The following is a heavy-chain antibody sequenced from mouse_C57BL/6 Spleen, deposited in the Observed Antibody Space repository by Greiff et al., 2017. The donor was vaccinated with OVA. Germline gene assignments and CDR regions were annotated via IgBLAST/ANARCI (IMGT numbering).Heavy chain of an antibody. CDR3: AREAYDFDY. Sequence: ESGPELVKPGASVKISCKASGYAFSSSWMNWVKQRPGKGLEWIGRIYPGDGDTNYNGKFKGKATLTADKSSSTAYMQLSSLTSEDSAVYFCAREAYDFDYWGQGTTLTVSS. V-gene: IGHV1-82*01. D-gene: IGHD6-5*01. J-gene: IGHJ2*01. CDR2: IYPGDGDT. CDR1: GYAFSSSW.